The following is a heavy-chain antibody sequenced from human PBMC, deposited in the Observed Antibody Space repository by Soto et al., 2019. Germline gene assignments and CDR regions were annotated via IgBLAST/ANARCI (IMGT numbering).Heavy chain of an antibody. Sequence: QVQEVQSGVEVRRPGSSVKVSCKASGDTFKNCVISWVRQAPGQGLEWMGGIIPLFGTTDFAQRFQGRLTITTDESTTTAYMELSRLRSEDTATYYCAAELGFGKLSVVWGQGNTVIVSS. D-gene: IGHD3-10*01. V-gene: IGHV1-69*01. CDR2: IIPLFGTT. CDR1: GDTFKNCV. J-gene: IGHJ6*01. CDR3: AAELGFGKLSVV.